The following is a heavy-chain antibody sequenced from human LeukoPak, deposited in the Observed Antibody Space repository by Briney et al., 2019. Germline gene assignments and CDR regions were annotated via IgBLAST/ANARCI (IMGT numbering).Heavy chain of an antibody. J-gene: IGHJ4*02. CDR1: GYTFTSYY. CDR3: ANSLIIRADNFDY. Sequence: ASVKVSCKASGYTFTSYYMHWVRQAPGQGLEWMGKINPSGGSTSYAQKFQGRVTMTRDTSTSTVYMELSSLRSEDTAVYYYANSLIIRADNFDYWGQGTLVTVSS. CDR2: INPSGGST. D-gene: IGHD3-10*01. V-gene: IGHV1-46*01.